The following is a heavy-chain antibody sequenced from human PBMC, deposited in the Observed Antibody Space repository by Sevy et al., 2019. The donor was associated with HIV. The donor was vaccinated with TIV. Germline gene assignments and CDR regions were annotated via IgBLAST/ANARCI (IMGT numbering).Heavy chain of an antibody. J-gene: IGHJ4*02. Sequence: SETLSLTCTVSSVSISSSSYDWGWIRQPPGKGLEWIAIIFFSGSTYYNPSLKSRVTISVDTSKNQFSLKLNSVTAADTALYYCARQGGLVDRAFDYWGQGTLVTVSS. D-gene: IGHD3-10*01. CDR2: IFFSGST. CDR1: SVSISSSSYD. CDR3: ARQGGLVDRAFDY. V-gene: IGHV4-39*01.